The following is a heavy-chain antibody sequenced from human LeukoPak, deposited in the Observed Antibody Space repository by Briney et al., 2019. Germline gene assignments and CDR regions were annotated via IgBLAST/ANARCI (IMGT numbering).Heavy chain of an antibody. CDR2: INPSGGST. Sequence: ASVKVSCKASGYTFTSYYMHWVRQAPGQGLEWMGIINPSGGSTSYAQKFQGRVTMTRDTSTSTVCMELSSLRSEDTAVYYCARDRSRYPFDPWGQGTLVTVSS. D-gene: IGHD1-1*01. V-gene: IGHV1-46*01. CDR1: GYTFTSYY. CDR3: ARDRSRYPFDP. J-gene: IGHJ5*02.